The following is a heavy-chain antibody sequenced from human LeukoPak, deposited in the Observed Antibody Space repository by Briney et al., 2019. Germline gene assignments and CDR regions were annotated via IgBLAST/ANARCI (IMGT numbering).Heavy chain of an antibody. Sequence: SETLSLTCTVSGGSISSSSYYWGWIRQPPGKGLEWIGSIYYSGSTYYNPSLKSRVTISVDTSKNQFSLKLSSVTAADTAVYYCARRRTKRWLHVDAFDIWGQGTMVTVSS. CDR1: GGSISSSSYY. CDR3: ARRRTKRWLHVDAFDI. J-gene: IGHJ3*02. V-gene: IGHV4-39*01. CDR2: IYYSGST. D-gene: IGHD5-24*01.